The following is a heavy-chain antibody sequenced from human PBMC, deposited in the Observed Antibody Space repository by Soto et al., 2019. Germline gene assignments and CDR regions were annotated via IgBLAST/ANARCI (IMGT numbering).Heavy chain of an antibody. CDR1: GGSISSGDYY. CDR2: IYYSGST. V-gene: IGHV4-30-4*01. J-gene: IGHJ6*02. CDR3: ARVGPYDYVWGSYSNYGMDV. Sequence: LSLTCTVSGGSISSGDYYWSWIRQPPGKGLEWIGYIYYSGSTYYNPSLKSRVTISVDTSKNQFSLKLSSVTATDTAVYYCARVGPYDYVWGSYSNYGMDVWGQGTTVTVSS. D-gene: IGHD3-16*01.